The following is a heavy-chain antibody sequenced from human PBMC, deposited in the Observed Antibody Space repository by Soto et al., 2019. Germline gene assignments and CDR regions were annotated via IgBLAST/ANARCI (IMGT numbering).Heavy chain of an antibody. V-gene: IGHV3-23*01. D-gene: IGHD3-22*01. CDR3: AKGRDYYDSSGYYNFDY. J-gene: IGHJ4*02. CDR1: GFTFSSYA. CDR2: ISGSGGST. Sequence: GGSLRLSCAASGFTFSSYAMSWVRQAPGKGLEWVSAISGSGGSTYYADSVKGRFTISRDNSKNTPYLQMNSLRAEDTAVYYCAKGRDYYDSSGYYNFDYWGQGTLVTVSS.